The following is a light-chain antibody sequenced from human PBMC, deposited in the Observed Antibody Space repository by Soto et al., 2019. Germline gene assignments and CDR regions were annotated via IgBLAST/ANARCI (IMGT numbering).Light chain of an antibody. CDR1: QSIDIW. Sequence: DIQMTQSPSTLSASVGDTVTITCRASQSIDIWLAWYQQKPGKAPKLLISDVSTLQSGVPSRFSGSGSGTEFTLTSSSLQPDDFANYYCQQYETYWTFGQGTKVEIK. CDR3: QQYETYWT. V-gene: IGKV1-5*01. CDR2: DVS. J-gene: IGKJ1*01.